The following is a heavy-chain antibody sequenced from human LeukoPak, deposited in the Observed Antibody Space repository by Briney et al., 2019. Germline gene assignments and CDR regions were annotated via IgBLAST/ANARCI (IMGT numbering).Heavy chain of an antibody. J-gene: IGHJ3*02. CDR1: GGSITNNNYY. V-gene: IGHV4-39*01. Sequence: SETLSLTCTVSGGSITNNNYYWDWIRQPPGKGLEWIGTIYYSGSTYYNPSLKSRVSMFVDTSKNQFSLSLSSVTAADTAVYYCARLPRPCGGDCYSNAFDIWGQGTMVTVSS. CDR2: IYYSGST. CDR3: ARLPRPCGGDCYSNAFDI. D-gene: IGHD2-21*02.